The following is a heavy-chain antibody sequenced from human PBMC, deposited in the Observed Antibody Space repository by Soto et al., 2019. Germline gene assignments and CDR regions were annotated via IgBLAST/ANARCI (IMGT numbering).Heavy chain of an antibody. CDR2: IKTDGSIT. Sequence: GGSLRLSCAASGFTFSAHWMHWVRQAPGKGLVWVSHIKTDGSITRDADSVKGRFTISRDNARNTLYLQMNSLRAEDTAVYYCARDNKWSLDYWGQGTMVTVYS. D-gene: IGHD2-15*01. V-gene: IGHV3-74*01. J-gene: IGHJ4*02. CDR1: GFTFSAHW. CDR3: ARDNKWSLDY.